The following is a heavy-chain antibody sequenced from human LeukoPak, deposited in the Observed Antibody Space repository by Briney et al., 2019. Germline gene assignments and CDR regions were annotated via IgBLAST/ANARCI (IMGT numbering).Heavy chain of an antibody. V-gene: IGHV5-51*01. CDR2: IYPGDSDT. J-gene: IGHJ3*02. CDR1: GYSFTSYW. D-gene: IGHD3-22*01. CDR3: ARRPYDSSGYYRDDAFDI. Sequence: GESLKISCKGSGYSFTSYWIGWVRQMPGKGLEWMGIIYPGDSDTRYGPSFQGQVTISADKSISTAYLQWGSLKASDTAMYYCARRPYDSSGYYRDDAFDIWGQGTMVTVSS.